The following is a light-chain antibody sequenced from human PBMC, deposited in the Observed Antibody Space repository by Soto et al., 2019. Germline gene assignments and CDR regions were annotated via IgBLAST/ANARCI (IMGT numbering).Light chain of an antibody. CDR3: QQYNNWPPAT. CDR1: QSVSSK. Sequence: EIVMTQSPATLSVSPGERATLSCRASQSVSSKLAWYQQKPGQAPRLLIYRASTRATDIPARFSGSGSGTEFTLTISSLQSEDFAVYYCQQYNNWPPATFGHGTRVEIK. CDR2: RAS. V-gene: IGKV3-15*01. J-gene: IGKJ1*01.